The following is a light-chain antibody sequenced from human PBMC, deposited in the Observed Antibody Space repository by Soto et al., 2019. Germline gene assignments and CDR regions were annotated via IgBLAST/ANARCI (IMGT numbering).Light chain of an antibody. CDR3: SSYTSSNTEV. CDR1: SSDVGGYNY. J-gene: IGLJ1*01. Sequence: QSALSQPASVSGSPGQSITISCTGTSSDVGGYNYVSWYQHHPGKAPKLMIYDVSTRPSGVSNRFSGSKSGNTASLTISGLQAEDEVDYYCSSYTSSNTEVFGTGTKVTVL. CDR2: DVS. V-gene: IGLV2-14*03.